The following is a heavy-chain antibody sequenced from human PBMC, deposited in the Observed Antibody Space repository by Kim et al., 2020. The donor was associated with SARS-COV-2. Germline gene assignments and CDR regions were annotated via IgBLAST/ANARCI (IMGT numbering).Heavy chain of an antibody. CDR2: ISYDGSNK. CDR1: GFTFSSYA. V-gene: IGHV3-30-3*01. CDR3: AVFRDYFDY. Sequence: GGSLRLSCAASGFTFSSYAMHWVRQAPGKGLEWVAVISYDGSNKYYADSVKGRFTISRDNSKNTLYLQMNSLRAEDTAVYYCAVFRDYFDYWGQGTLVTVSS. J-gene: IGHJ4*02.